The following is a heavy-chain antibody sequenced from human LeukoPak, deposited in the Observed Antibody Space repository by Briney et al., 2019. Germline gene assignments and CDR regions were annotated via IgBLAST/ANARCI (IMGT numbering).Heavy chain of an antibody. Sequence: GGSLRLSCAASGFTFSSYAMHWVRQAPGKGLEWVAVISYDGSNKYYADSVKSRFTISRDNSKNTLYLQMNSLRAEDTAVYYCARDRSPRHSYGLTDYWGQGTLVTVSS. CDR1: GFTFSSYA. V-gene: IGHV3-30*04. J-gene: IGHJ4*02. CDR3: ARDRSPRHSYGLTDY. CDR2: ISYDGSNK. D-gene: IGHD5-18*01.